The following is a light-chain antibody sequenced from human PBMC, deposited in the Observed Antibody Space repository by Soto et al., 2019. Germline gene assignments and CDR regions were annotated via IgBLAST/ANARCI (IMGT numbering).Light chain of an antibody. V-gene: IGKV1-39*01. CDR3: QQSYTSSIT. CDR2: GAS. CDR1: QRISTY. J-gene: IGKJ5*01. Sequence: GARVTITCRASQRISTYLNWYQQTPGKAPKILIYGASTLQGGVPSRFSGIGSGTDFTLAISSLQPEDFETYYCQQSYTSSITFGQGTRLEIK.